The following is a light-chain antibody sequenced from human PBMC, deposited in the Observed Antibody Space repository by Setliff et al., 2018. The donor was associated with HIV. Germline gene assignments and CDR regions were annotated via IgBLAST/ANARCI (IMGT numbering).Light chain of an antibody. CDR2: DVS. Sequence: QSALAQPASVSGSPGQSITISCTGTSSDVGTYNFVSWYQQHPGKAPKLMIYDVSNRPSGVSNRFSGSKSGNTASLTISGLQAEDEADYYCCSYAGSYTFGYVFGTGTKVTVL. CDR1: SSDVGTYNF. CDR3: CSYAGSYTFGYV. J-gene: IGLJ1*01. V-gene: IGLV2-14*03.